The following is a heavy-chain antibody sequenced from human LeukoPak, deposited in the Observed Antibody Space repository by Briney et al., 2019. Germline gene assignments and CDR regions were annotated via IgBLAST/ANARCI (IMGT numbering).Heavy chain of an antibody. CDR2: IIPIFGTA. CDR3: ANHHQYCSSTSCPYYFDY. V-gene: IGHV1-69*13. D-gene: IGHD2-2*01. Sequence: GASVKVSCKASGYTFTSYHMHWVRQAPGQGLEWMGGIIPIFGTANYAQKFQGRVTITADESTSTAYMELSSLRSEDTAVYYCANHHQYCSSTSCPYYFDYWGQGTLVTVSS. CDR1: GYTFTSYH. J-gene: IGHJ4*02.